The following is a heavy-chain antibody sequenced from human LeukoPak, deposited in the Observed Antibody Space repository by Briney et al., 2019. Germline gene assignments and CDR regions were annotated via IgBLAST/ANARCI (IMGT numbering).Heavy chain of an antibody. Sequence: GGSLRLSCVASGFTVSSNYLNWVRQAPGKGLLWVSRINSDGKSASYAESAKGRFTISRDNAKNTLYLQMNSLSAEDTAVYYCVRDVWGDRDGYFDYWGQGTLVTVSS. J-gene: IGHJ4*02. CDR2: INSDGKSA. D-gene: IGHD3-16*01. V-gene: IGHV3-74*01. CDR3: VRDVWGDRDGYFDY. CDR1: GFTVSSNY.